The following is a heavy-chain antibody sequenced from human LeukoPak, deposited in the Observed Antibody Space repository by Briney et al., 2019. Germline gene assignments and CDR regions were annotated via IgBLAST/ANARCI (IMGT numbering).Heavy chain of an antibody. CDR1: GFTFSTYA. Sequence: QTGGSLRLSCAASGFTFSTYAMTWVRQAPGKGLEWVSGISAGGDRTYYADSVKGRFTISRDNSKNTLYLQMNSLTAEDTAEYYCARSTLGTSCCTAVDYWGQGTLVTVSS. J-gene: IGHJ4*02. CDR3: ARSTLGTSCCTAVDY. V-gene: IGHV3-23*01. D-gene: IGHD1-7*01. CDR2: ISAGGDRT.